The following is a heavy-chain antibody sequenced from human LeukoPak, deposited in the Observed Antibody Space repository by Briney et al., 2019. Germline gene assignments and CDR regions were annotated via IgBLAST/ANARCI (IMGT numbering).Heavy chain of an antibody. CDR3: TRQGYSSSSKGIDY. CDR1: GFIFSHYG. D-gene: IGHD6-6*01. J-gene: IGHJ4*02. CDR2: IRSKANSYAT. Sequence: HPGGSLRLSCAASGFIFSHYGMHWVRQASGKGLEWVGRIRSKANSYATAYAASVKGRFTISRDDSKNTAYLQMNSLKTEDTAVYYCTRQGYSSSSKGIDYWGQGTLVTVSS. V-gene: IGHV3-73*01.